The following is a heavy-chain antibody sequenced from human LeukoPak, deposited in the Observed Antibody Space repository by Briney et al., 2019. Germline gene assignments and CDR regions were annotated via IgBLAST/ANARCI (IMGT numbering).Heavy chain of an antibody. CDR2: ISYDGSNK. D-gene: IGHD5-12*01. J-gene: IGHJ4*02. CDR3: ARDLEATRDY. V-gene: IGHV3-30-3*01. CDR1: GFTLSSYA. Sequence: GGSLRLSCAASGFTLSSYAMHWVRQAPGKGLEWVAVISYDGSNKYYADSVKGRFTISRDNSKNTLYLQMNSLRAEDTAVYYCARDLEATRDYWGQGTLVTVSS.